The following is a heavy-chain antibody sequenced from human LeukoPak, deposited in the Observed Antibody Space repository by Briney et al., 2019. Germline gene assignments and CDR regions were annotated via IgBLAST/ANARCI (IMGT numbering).Heavy chain of an antibody. CDR3: ARESSGWDLNFFDN. J-gene: IGHJ4*02. Sequence: PGRSLRLSCAASGFTFSSYAMHWVRQAPGKGLEWVAVISYDGSNKYYADSVKGRFTISRDNSKNTLYLQMNSLRAEDTAVYYCARESSGWDLNFFDNWGQGTLVTVSS. CDR2: ISYDGSNK. D-gene: IGHD6-19*01. CDR1: GFTFSSYA. V-gene: IGHV3-30-3*01.